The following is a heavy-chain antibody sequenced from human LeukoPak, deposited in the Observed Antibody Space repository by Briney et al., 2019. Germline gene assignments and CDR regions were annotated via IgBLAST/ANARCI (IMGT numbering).Heavy chain of an antibody. CDR1: GFTFSSYS. CDR3: ARGSTTVTTQLRFDP. D-gene: IGHD4-17*01. Sequence: GGSLRLSCAASGFTFSSYSMNWVRQAPGKGLEWVSSISSSSSYIYYADSVKGRSTISRDNAKNSLYLQMNSLRAEDTAVYYCARGSTTVTTQLRFDPWGQGTLVTVSS. V-gene: IGHV3-21*01. J-gene: IGHJ5*02. CDR2: ISSSSSYI.